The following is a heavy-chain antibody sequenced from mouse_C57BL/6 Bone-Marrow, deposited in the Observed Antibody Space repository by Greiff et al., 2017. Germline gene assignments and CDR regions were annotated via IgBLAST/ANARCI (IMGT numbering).Heavy chain of an antibody. CDR3: ARRLRRDYAMDY. Sequence: QVQLQQSGAELARPGASVKLSCKASGYTFTSYGISWVKQRTGQGLDWIGEIYPRSGNTYYNEKFKGKATLNADKSSSTAYMELRSLTSEDSAVYFCARRLRRDYAMDYWGQGTSVTVSS. CDR2: IYPRSGNT. D-gene: IGHD2-4*01. J-gene: IGHJ4*01. CDR1: GYTFTSYG. V-gene: IGHV1-81*01.